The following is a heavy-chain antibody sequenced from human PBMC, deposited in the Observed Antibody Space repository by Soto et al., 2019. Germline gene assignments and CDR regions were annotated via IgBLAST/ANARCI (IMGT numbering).Heavy chain of an antibody. D-gene: IGHD6-25*01. CDR2: INRSGST. J-gene: IGHJ6*02. CDR1: GGSFSGYY. V-gene: IGHV4-34*01. CDR3: ARERHYGMDV. Sequence: QVHLQQWGAGLLKTSDTLSLTCAVYGGSFSGYYWSWIRQPPGQGLEWIVEINRSGSTNYNPSLKSRVTISVDTSKNQSSLKLSSVTAAATAVYYCARERHYGMDVWGQGTTVTVSS.